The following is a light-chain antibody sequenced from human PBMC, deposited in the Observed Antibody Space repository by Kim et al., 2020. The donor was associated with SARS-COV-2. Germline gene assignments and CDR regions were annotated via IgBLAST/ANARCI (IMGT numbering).Light chain of an antibody. V-gene: IGKV3-15*01. CDR2: GAS. CDR1: QSIINN. J-gene: IGKJ5*01. Sequence: EIVMTQSPAPLSVSPGERATLSCRASQSIINNLAWYQQKPGQAPRLLISGASTRATGIPARFSGSGSGTEFTLTINSLQSEDFALYYCQQYNSWLSTFGQGPRLEIK. CDR3: QQYNSWLST.